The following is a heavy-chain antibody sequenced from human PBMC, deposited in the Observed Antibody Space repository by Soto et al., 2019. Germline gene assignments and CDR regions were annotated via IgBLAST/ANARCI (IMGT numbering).Heavy chain of an antibody. CDR3: ARGRDYDPGNFDY. V-gene: IGHV1-8*01. D-gene: IGHD4-17*01. CDR2: MNPNSGNT. J-gene: IGHJ4*02. CDR1: GYTFTSYD. Sequence: ASVKVSCKASGYTFTSYDINWVRQATGQGLEWVGWMNPNSGNTGYAQKFQGRVTMTRNTSISTAYMELSSLRSEDTAVYYCARGRDYDPGNFDYWGQGTLVTVSS.